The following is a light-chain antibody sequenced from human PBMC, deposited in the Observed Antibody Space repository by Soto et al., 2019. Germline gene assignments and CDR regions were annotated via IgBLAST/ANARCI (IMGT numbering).Light chain of an antibody. Sequence: ENMLTQSPGTLSLSPGERATLSCRASQSVSSTNLAWYQQKPGRAPRLLIYRVSNRATGIPDRFSGSGSGTDFTLTISRLDPEDFAVYYCQHYDNLLWTFGQGTKVEV. V-gene: IGKV3-20*01. CDR1: QSVSSTN. CDR2: RVS. J-gene: IGKJ1*01. CDR3: QHYDNLLWT.